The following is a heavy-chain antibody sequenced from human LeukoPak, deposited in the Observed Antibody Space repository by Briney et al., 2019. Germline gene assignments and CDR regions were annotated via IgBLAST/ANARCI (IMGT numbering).Heavy chain of an antibody. CDR2: ISGSGGST. CDR1: GFTFSSYV. D-gene: IGHD2-2*01. V-gene: IGHV3-23*01. J-gene: IGHJ5*02. Sequence: GGSLRLSCAASGFTFSSYVMSWVRQAPGKGLEWVSAISGSGGSTYYADSVKGRFTISRDNSKNTLYLQMNSLRAEDTAVYYCAKSRGGIVVVPAVWFDPWGQGTLVTVSS. CDR3: AKSRGGIVVVPAVWFDP.